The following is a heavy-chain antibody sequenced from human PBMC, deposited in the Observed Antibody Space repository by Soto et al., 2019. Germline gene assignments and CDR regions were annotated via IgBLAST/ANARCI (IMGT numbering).Heavy chain of an antibody. J-gene: IGHJ6*02. CDR1: GFTFSSYS. CDR3: ARSSGGSGKLWNYYGMDV. V-gene: IGHV3-48*01. D-gene: IGHD3-10*01. Sequence: GGSLRLSCAASGFTFSSYSMNWVRQAPGKGLEWVSYISSSSSTIYYADSVKGRFTISRDNAKNSLYLQMNSLRAEDTAVYYCARSSGGSGKLWNYYGMDVWGQGTTVTVSS. CDR2: ISSSSSTI.